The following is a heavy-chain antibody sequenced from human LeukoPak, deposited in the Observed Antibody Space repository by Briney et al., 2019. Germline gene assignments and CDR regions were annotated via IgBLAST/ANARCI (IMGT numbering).Heavy chain of an antibody. CDR2: IYYSGST. CDR3: AGSPPRIERWLQRAANPLNWFDP. CDR1: GGSISSYY. J-gene: IGHJ5*02. D-gene: IGHD5-12*01. V-gene: IGHV4-59*01. Sequence: SETLSLTCTVSGGSISSYYWSWIRQPPGKGLEWIGYIYYSGSTNYNPSLKSRVTISVDTSKNQFSLKLSSVTAADTAVYYCAGSPPRIERWLQRAANPLNWFDPWGQGTLVTVSS.